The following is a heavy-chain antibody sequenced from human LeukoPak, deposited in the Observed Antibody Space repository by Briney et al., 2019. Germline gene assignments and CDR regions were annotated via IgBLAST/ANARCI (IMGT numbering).Heavy chain of an antibody. CDR3: AKDALYSGSYSCFDY. Sequence: GSLVLSCAASGFTFSSYAMSWVRQAPGKGLEWVSAISGSGGSTYYADSVKGRFTISRDNSKNTLYLQMNSLRAEDTAVYYCAKDALYSGSYSCFDYWGQGTLVTVSS. D-gene: IGHD1-26*01. V-gene: IGHV3-23*01. CDR2: ISGSGGST. J-gene: IGHJ4*02. CDR1: GFTFSSYA.